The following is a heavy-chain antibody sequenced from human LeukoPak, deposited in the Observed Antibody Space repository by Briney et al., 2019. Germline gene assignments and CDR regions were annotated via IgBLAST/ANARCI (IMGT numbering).Heavy chain of an antibody. CDR1: GFTLSSSL. CDR3: ARDGITIFGAGGMDV. V-gene: IGHV3-21*01. J-gene: IGHJ6*02. CDR2: ISSSSSYI. Sequence: GGSLRLSCAASGFTLSSSLMNWVRQAPEKGLEWVSSISSSSSYIYHADSVKGRFTISRDNAKNSVYLQMNSLRAEDTAVYYCARDGITIFGAGGMDVWGQGTTVTVSS. D-gene: IGHD3-3*01.